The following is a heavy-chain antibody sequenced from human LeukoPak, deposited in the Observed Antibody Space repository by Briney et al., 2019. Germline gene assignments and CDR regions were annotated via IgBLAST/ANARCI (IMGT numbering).Heavy chain of an antibody. CDR2: IHYSGST. Sequence: SETLSLTCTVSGGSISSHYWSWIRQPPGKGLEWIGYIHYSGSTNYNPSLKSRVTISVDTSKNQFSLKLSSVTAADTAVYYCARERAAYYYMDVWGKGTTVTVSS. CDR1: GGSISSHY. J-gene: IGHJ6*03. D-gene: IGHD6-25*01. V-gene: IGHV4-59*11. CDR3: ARERAAYYYMDV.